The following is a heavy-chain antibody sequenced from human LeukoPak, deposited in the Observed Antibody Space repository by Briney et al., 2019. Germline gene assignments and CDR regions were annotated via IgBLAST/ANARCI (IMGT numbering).Heavy chain of an antibody. J-gene: IGHJ4*02. CDR3: ARSTYCGGDCYPALGY. Sequence: QPGGSLRLSCAASGFTFSSYWMNWVRQAPGKGLEWVSYISSSNNTIYYADSVKGRFTISRDNAKNSLYLQMNSLRDEDTAVYYCARSTYCGGDCYPALGYWGQGTPVTVSS. CDR2: ISSSNNTI. CDR1: GFTFSSYW. V-gene: IGHV3-48*02. D-gene: IGHD2-21*02.